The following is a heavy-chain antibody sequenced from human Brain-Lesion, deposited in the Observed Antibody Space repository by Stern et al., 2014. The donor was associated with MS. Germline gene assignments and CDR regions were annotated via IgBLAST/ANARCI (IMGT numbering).Heavy chain of an antibody. J-gene: IGHJ4*02. CDR2: INPKSGGT. Sequence: QVQLVESGAELKKPGASVKVSCKASGYTFTGYYMHWVRQAPGHGLEWMGWINPKSGGTNYAQKFQGWVTMTRDTSINTAYMELSRLRSDDTAVYYCATYYYDSTGYNDFWGQGTLVTVSS. CDR3: ATYYYDSTGYNDF. V-gene: IGHV1-2*04. CDR1: GYTFTGYY. D-gene: IGHD3-22*01.